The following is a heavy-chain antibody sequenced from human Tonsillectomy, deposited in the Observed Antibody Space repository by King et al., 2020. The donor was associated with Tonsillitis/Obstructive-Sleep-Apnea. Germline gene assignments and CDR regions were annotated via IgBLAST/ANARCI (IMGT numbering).Heavy chain of an antibody. Sequence: QLVQSGTEVKKPGASVKVSCKASGYTFTNYGISWVRQAPGQGLEWMGWISAYNGSTNYEQKFQGRVTMTADTSTSTAYMDLKSLRSDDTAVYYCARDSGSWNSLYCYHYYMDVWGKGTAVTVSS. J-gene: IGHJ6*03. V-gene: IGHV1-18*01. CDR1: GYTFTNYG. D-gene: IGHD1-7*01. CDR2: ISAYNGST. CDR3: ARDSGSWNSLYCYHYYMDV.